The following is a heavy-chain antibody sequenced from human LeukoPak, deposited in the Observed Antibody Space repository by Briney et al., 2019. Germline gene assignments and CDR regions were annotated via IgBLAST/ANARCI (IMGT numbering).Heavy chain of an antibody. CDR1: GGSIRSAI. V-gene: IGHV4-59*01. CDR2: IDYTGST. Sequence: PSETLSLTCTVSGGSIRSAIWTWIRQPPGRELEWIGYIDYTGSTNYRSSLRRRVIISIDTSKNQFSLTLSSVTAADTAVYYCARHPRSCWTYYMDVWGKGTTVTVSS. CDR3: ARHPRSCWTYYMDV. J-gene: IGHJ6*03. D-gene: IGHD6-19*01.